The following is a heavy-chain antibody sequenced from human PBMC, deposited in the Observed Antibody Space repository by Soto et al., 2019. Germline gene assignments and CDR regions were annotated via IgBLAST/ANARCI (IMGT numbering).Heavy chain of an antibody. Sequence: PWGSLRLSCAASGFTFSDYYMSWIRQAPGKGLEWVSYISSSGSIIYYADSVKGRFTISRDNAKNSLYLQLNSLRAEDTAVYYCARDLGYYASDGYFDYWGQGTLVTVSS. J-gene: IGHJ4*02. V-gene: IGHV3-11*01. CDR3: ARDLGYYASDGYFDY. CDR2: ISSSGSII. CDR1: GFTFSDYY. D-gene: IGHD3-22*01.